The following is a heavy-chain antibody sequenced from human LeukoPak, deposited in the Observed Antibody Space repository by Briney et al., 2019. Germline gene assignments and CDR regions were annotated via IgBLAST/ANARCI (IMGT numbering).Heavy chain of an antibody. V-gene: IGHV3-7*03. D-gene: IGHD1-26*01. J-gene: IGHJ6*03. CDR2: IKSDGSEK. Sequence: PGGSLRLSCAASGFTFSSYWMSWVRQAPGKGLEWVANIKSDGSEKYYVDSVKGRFTISRDNSKNTVDVQMNSLRAEDTAVYYCAKDVGGTNFHYMDVWGKGTTVIVSS. CDR3: AKDVGGTNFHYMDV. CDR1: GFTFSSYW.